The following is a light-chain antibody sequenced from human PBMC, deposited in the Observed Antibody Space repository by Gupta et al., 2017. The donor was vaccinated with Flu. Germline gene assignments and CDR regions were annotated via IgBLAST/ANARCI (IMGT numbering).Light chain of an antibody. CDR2: EVS. Sequence: ITSSCTGTSSDVGSDNLVSWYHQHPGKAPKLMIYEVSKRPSGVSNRFSGSKSGNTASLTISGLQAEDEADYYCCSYAGGSTFGVFGTGTKITVL. V-gene: IGLV2-23*02. CDR3: CSYAGGSTFGV. J-gene: IGLJ1*01. CDR1: SSDVGSDNL.